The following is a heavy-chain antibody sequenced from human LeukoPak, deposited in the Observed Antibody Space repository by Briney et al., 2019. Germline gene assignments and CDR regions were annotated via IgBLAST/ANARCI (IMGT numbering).Heavy chain of an antibody. CDR2: IYYSGST. Sequence: SETLSLTCTVSGGSISSSYWSWVRQPPGKGLEWIGYIYYSGSTNYNPSLKSRVTISVDTSKNQFSLKLSSVTAADTAVYYCARDRGAGSDQYYYYYGMDVWGQGTTVTVSS. D-gene: IGHD2-21*02. CDR3: ARDRGAGSDQYYYYYGMDV. J-gene: IGHJ6*02. V-gene: IGHV4-59*01. CDR1: GGSISSSY.